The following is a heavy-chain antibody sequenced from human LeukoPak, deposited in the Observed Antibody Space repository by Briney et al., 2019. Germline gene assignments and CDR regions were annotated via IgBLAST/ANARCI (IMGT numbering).Heavy chain of an antibody. CDR1: GYTFTNYA. J-gene: IGHJ4*02. CDR3: ARTTTVVTPDGAYFDC. V-gene: IGHV1-3*01. D-gene: IGHD4-23*01. Sequence: ASVKVSCKASGYTFTNYAMHWVRQAPGQRLEWMGWINAGNGNTKYSQKFQGRVTIARDTSASTAYMELSSLTSEDTAVYYCARTTTVVTPDGAYFDCGGQGTLVTVPS. CDR2: INAGNGNT.